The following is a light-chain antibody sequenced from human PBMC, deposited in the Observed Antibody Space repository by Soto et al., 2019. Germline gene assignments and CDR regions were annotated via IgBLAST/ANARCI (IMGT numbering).Light chain of an antibody. J-gene: IGKJ1*01. CDR1: QSVSSS. CDR3: QQYIDWPPGT. Sequence: EVVLTQSPATLSVSPGERVTLYCRASQSVSSSLAWYQQRPGQAPRLLIYDTSTRAAGISARFSGSGSGTEFTLTISSLQSEDFAVYYCQQYIDWPPGTFGQGTKVDIK. CDR2: DTS. V-gene: IGKV3-15*01.